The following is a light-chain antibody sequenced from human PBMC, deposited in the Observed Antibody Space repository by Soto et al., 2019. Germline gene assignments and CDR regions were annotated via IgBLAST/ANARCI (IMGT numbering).Light chain of an antibody. V-gene: IGLV1-51*01. J-gene: IGLJ2*01. CDR2: DNS. CDR3: GTWDTKLNAVV. Sequence: QSVLTQPPSMSAAPGQKVTITCSGSSSNVGNNFVSWYQQLPGTAPKLLIFDNSQRPSGIPDRFFGSKSGTSATLAITGPQTGDEAVCYCGTWDTKLNAVVFGGGTKLTVL. CDR1: SSNVGNNF.